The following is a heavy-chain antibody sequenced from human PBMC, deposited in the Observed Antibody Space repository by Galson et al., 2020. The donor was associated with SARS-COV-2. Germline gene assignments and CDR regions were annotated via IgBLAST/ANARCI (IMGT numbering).Heavy chain of an antibody. Sequence: GESLKISCAASGFTFSTYAMNWVRQAPGKGLEWVASMSSIGSYIYYADSVKGRFTISRDNAKNSLYLQMNSLRAEDTAVYYCATGPYCSSTSCPDYWGQGTLVTVSS. D-gene: IGHD2-2*01. CDR1: GFTFSTYA. CDR3: ATGPYCSSTSCPDY. CDR2: MSSIGSYI. V-gene: IGHV3-21*01. J-gene: IGHJ4*02.